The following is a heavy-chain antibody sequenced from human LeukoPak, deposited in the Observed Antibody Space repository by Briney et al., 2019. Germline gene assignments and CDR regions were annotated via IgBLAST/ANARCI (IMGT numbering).Heavy chain of an antibody. V-gene: IGHV4-59*08. CDR1: GGSISSYY. D-gene: IGHD4-17*01. J-gene: IGHJ4*02. CDR2: IYYRST. CDR3: ASLTGGDPPYYFDY. Sequence: TSETLSLTCTVSGGSISSYYWSWIRQPPGKGLEWIGYIYYRSTNYNPSLKSRVTISIDTSKNQLSLKLSSVTAADTAVYYCASLTGGDPPYYFDYWGQGTLVTVSS.